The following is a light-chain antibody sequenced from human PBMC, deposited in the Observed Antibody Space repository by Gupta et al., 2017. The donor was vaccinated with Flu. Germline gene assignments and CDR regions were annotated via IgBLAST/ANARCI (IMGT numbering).Light chain of an antibody. CDR3: QQYDSYSRT. Sequence: DIQMTQSPSTLSASVGDRVTITCRASQNINNWLAWYQQKPGKAPKLLIFKASSLESAVPSRFIGSGSGTEFTLTISGLQPADFATHYCQQYDSYSRTFGQGTKVEIK. CDR1: QNINNW. CDR2: KAS. V-gene: IGKV1-5*03. J-gene: IGKJ1*01.